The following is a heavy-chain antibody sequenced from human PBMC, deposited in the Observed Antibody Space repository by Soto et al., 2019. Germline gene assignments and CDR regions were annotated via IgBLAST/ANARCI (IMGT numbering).Heavy chain of an antibody. Sequence: EAQLLESGGGLVQPGGSLRLSCTSSTFTFTTYAMSWVRQAPGKGLEWVSAISGSGDRTFYADSLKGRFTISGDNSKNTLYLQMNSLRVEDTAIYYCAKGFSGSSPYYWFDPWGQGTLVTVSS. CDR3: AKGFSGSSPYYWFDP. CDR1: TFTFTTYA. D-gene: IGHD2-15*01. CDR2: ISGSGDRT. J-gene: IGHJ5*02. V-gene: IGHV3-23*01.